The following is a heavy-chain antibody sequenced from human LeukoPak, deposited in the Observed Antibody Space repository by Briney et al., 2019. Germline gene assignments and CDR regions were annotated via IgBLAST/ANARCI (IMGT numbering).Heavy chain of an antibody. CDR2: IYHSGSN. V-gene: IGHV4-30-2*01. Sequence: SQTLSVTCADPGGSISSGGYCWSWTRQPPGNGLEWMVYIYHSGSNYYNPSRRTRFTISVDRSKKKFSLKLSCVTAAETGVYYCAGYSGYSGLYYFDYWGQGTLVTVSS. CDR3: AGYSGYSGLYYFDY. J-gene: IGHJ4*02. CDR1: GGSISSGGYC. D-gene: IGHD5-12*01.